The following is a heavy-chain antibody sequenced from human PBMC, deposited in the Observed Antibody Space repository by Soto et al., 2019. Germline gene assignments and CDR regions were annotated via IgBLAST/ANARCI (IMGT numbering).Heavy chain of an antibody. J-gene: IGHJ6*03. Sequence: GGSLRLSCAASGFTFSSYWMSWVRQAPGKGLEWVANIKQDGSEKYYVDSVKGRFTISRDNAKNSLYLQMNSLRAEDTAVYYCARDTPTIFGVVIMPYYYYYMDVWGKGTTVTVSS. V-gene: IGHV3-7*01. D-gene: IGHD3-3*01. CDR3: ARDTPTIFGVVIMPYYYYYMDV. CDR1: GFTFSSYW. CDR2: IKQDGSEK.